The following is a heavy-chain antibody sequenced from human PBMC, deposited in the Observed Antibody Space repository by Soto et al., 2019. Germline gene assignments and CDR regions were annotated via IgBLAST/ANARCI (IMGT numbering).Heavy chain of an antibody. J-gene: IGHJ6*02. CDR3: ARDKDRQQLGGNYYYILDV. D-gene: IGHD3-3*02. Sequence: QVQLMQSGAEVKKPGSSVKVSCKASGGTFSTSAISWVRQAPGEGHEWVGGIMPVFATPDYAQKFQGRVTIPADESTTTAYLELTSLTTDDTAVYYCARDKDRQQLGGNYYYILDVWGQGTAITVSS. CDR1: GGTFSTSA. V-gene: IGHV1-69*12. CDR2: IMPVFATP.